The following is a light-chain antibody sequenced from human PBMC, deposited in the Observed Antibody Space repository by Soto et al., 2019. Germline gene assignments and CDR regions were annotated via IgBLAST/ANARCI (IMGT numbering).Light chain of an antibody. Sequence: DIVMTQSPDSLAVSLGERATINCKSSQSVLYSSNNKNYFAWYQQKPGQPPKLLIYWASTRESGVPDRFSGSGSGTDFTLTISRLQAEDVEVYYCQQYYSPPLLTFGGGTKVEIK. CDR1: QSVLYSSNNKNY. V-gene: IGKV4-1*01. CDR2: WAS. J-gene: IGKJ4*01. CDR3: QQYYSPPLLT.